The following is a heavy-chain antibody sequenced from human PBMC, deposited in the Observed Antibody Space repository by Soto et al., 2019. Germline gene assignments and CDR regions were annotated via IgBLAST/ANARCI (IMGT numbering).Heavy chain of an antibody. Sequence: EVQLVESGGGLVQPGGSVRLSCADSGFTFSSYWMHWVRQAPGKGLVWVSRINSDGSSTNYADSVKGRFTISRDNAKNTLYLQMNSLRVEDTAVYYCARKYNYESSGHYYWGQGTLVTVSS. CDR1: GFTFSSYW. D-gene: IGHD3-22*01. CDR2: INSDGSST. J-gene: IGHJ4*02. CDR3: ARKYNYESSGHYY. V-gene: IGHV3-74*01.